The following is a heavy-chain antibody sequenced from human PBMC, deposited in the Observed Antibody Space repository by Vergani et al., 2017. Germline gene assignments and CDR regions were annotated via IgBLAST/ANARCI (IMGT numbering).Heavy chain of an antibody. CDR1: GFIFDDYA. Sequence: EVQLLESGGGLVQPGGSLRLSCAASGFIFDDYAMHWVRQAPGKGLEWVSGISWNSGSIGYAESVKGRFTISRDNAKNSLYLQMNSLRAEDTALYYCAKADTKLAVTGSTDYWGQGTLVTVSS. D-gene: IGHD6-19*01. CDR2: ISWNSGSI. CDR3: AKADTKLAVTGSTDY. V-gene: IGHV3-9*01. J-gene: IGHJ4*02.